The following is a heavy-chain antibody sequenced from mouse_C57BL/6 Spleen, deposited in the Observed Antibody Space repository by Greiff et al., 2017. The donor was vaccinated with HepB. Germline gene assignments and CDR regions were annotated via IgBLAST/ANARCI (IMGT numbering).Heavy chain of an antibody. CDR2: ISYDGSN. CDR1: GYSITSGYY. V-gene: IGHV3-6*01. J-gene: IGHJ2*01. CDR3: ARGDYGSSYYFDY. Sequence: EVKVEESGPGLVKPSQSLSLTCSVTGYSITSGYYWNWMRQFPGNKLEWMGYISYDGSNNYNPSLKNRISITRDTSKNKFFLKLNSVTTEDTATYYCARGDYGSSYYFDYWGQGTTLTVSS. D-gene: IGHD1-1*01.